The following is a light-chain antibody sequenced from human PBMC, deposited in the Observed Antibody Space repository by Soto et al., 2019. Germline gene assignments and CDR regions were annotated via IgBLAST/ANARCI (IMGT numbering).Light chain of an antibody. J-gene: IGLJ2*01. CDR3: CSYAGRGVV. V-gene: IGLV2-23*01. CDR1: SSDVGSYNL. CDR2: EGS. Sequence: QSVLTQPASVSGSPGQSITISCTGTSSDVGSYNLVSWYQQHPGKAPKLMIYEGSKRPSGVSNRFSGSKSGNTASLTISGLQPEDEADYYCCSYAGRGVVFGGGTKLTVL.